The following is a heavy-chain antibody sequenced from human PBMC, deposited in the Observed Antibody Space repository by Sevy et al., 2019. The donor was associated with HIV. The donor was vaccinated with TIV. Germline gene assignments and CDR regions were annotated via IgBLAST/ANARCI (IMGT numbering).Heavy chain of an antibody. CDR1: GFSFRNYW. Sequence: GGSLRLSCAASGFSFRNYWMHWVRQAPGKGLGWVSRISFDGSTTTYADSVKGRFTISRDNAKNTLYLQMNSLRAEDTAVYYCAREVGRGHDYWGQGTLVTVSS. D-gene: IGHD1-26*01. CDR2: ISFDGSTT. J-gene: IGHJ4*02. V-gene: IGHV3-74*01. CDR3: AREVGRGHDY.